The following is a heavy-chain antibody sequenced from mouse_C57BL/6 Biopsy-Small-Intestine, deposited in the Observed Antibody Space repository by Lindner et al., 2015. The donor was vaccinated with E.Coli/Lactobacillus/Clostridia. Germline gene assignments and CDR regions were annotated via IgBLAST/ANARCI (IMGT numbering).Heavy chain of an antibody. J-gene: IGHJ2*01. CDR3: ARNYYGKGFDY. D-gene: IGHD1-1*01. CDR1: GYAFTNYL. Sequence: VQLQESGAELVRPGTSVKVSCKASGYAFTNYLIEWVKQRPGQGLEWIGVINPGSGGTNYNEKFKGKATLTADKSSSTAYMQLSSLTSEDSAVYFCARNYYGKGFDYWGQGTTLTVSS. CDR2: INPGSGGT. V-gene: IGHV1-54*01.